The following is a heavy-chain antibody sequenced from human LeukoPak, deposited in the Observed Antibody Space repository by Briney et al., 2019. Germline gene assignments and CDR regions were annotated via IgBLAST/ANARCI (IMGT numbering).Heavy chain of an antibody. Sequence: GGSLRLSCAASGFTFSSYSMNWVRQAPGKGLEWVSSISSSSSYIYYADSVKGRFTLSRDNAKNSLYLQMNSLRAEDTAVYYCARDPGGYCSSTSCPNWFDPWGQGTLVTVSS. CDR1: GFTFSSYS. J-gene: IGHJ5*02. D-gene: IGHD2-2*01. V-gene: IGHV3-21*01. CDR3: ARDPGGYCSSTSCPNWFDP. CDR2: ISSSSSYI.